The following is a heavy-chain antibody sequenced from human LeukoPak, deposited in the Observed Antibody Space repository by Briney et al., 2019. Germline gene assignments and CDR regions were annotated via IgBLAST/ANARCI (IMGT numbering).Heavy chain of an antibody. CDR1: GYTFTSYS. CDR2: ISVYNGNT. V-gene: IGHV1-18*01. CDR3: ARSRRDYSNYRRADYYYYYYMDV. D-gene: IGHD4-11*01. J-gene: IGHJ6*03. Sequence: ASVKVSCKASGYTFTSYSISWVRQAPGQGLEWMGWISVYNGNTNSAQKLQDRVTMTTDTSTSTAYMELRSLRSDDTAVYYCARSRRDYSNYRRADYYYYYYMDVWGKGTTVTVSS.